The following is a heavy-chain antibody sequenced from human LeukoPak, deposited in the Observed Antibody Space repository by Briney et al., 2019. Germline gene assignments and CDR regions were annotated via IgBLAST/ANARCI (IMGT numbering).Heavy chain of an antibody. J-gene: IGHJ4*02. CDR2: ISNSADPA. V-gene: IGHV3-23*01. CDR3: AKGTSTMANRPADN. Sequence: PGGSLTLSCAASGFTFSSFGMSWVRQVPGKGLEWVSGISNSADPAYDADHVRGRFTISRDNSKNTVVLQMNSRTVEDSAVYYCAKGTSTMANRPADNWGQGTLVTASS. D-gene: IGHD5/OR15-5a*01. CDR1: GFTFSSFG.